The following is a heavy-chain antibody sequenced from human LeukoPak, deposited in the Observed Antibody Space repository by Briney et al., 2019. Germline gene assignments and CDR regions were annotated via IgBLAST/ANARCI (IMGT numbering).Heavy chain of an antibody. V-gene: IGHV4-61*02. CDR3: ARAVGASFDY. D-gene: IGHD1-26*01. CDR2: IYTSGST. CDR1: GGSISSGSYY. Sequence: SSQTLSLTXTVSGGSISSGSYYWSWIRQPAGKGLGWIGRIYTSGSTNYNPSLKSRVTISVDTSKNQFSLKLSSVTAADTAVYYCARAVGASFDYWGQGTLVTVSS. J-gene: IGHJ4*02.